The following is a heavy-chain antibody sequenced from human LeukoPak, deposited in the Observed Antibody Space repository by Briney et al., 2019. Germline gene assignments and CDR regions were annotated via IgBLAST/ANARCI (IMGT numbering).Heavy chain of an antibody. D-gene: IGHD2-2*01. J-gene: IGHJ4*02. CDR2: IKSTGDTT. Sequence: GASVQVSCKTSGYTFTSYHMHWVRQAPGQGLEWVAIIKSTGDTTVYAQKFQGRVTVTRDTSTSTVYMDLSSLSSKDTAVYYCVREDAHTYYFDFWGPGTLVTVSS. CDR1: GYTFTSYH. V-gene: IGHV1-46*01. CDR3: VREDAHTYYFDF.